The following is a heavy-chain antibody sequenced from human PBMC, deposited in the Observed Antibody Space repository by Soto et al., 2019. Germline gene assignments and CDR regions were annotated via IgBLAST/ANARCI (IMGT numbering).Heavy chain of an antibody. Sequence: QVQLQESGPGLVKSSETLSLTCTVSGGSVSSEHYYWNWIRQPPGKGLEWIGYFFYTGSTNYNPSLESRLTIPVEVPKTHFSVRWNSVTAADPAVFSGAGATNGKKVAYWGQGALVPVSS. D-gene: IGHD2-8*01. CDR3: AGATNGKKVAY. CDR2: FFYTGST. CDR1: GGSVSSEHYY. J-gene: IGHJ4*02. V-gene: IGHV4-61*03.